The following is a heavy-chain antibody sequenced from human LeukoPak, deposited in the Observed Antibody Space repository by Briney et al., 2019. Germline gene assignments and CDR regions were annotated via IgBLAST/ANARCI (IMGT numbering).Heavy chain of an antibody. J-gene: IGHJ4*02. CDR2: ISAFNGNT. Sequence: ASVKVSCKASGYTFTSYGISWVRQAPGQGLEWMGWISAFNGNTNYAQKLQGRVTMATDTSTSTAYMELRSLRSDDTAVYYCARGVRRIAAAGPYYFDYWGQGTLVTVSS. D-gene: IGHD6-13*01. CDR3: ARGVRRIAAAGPYYFDY. V-gene: IGHV1-18*01. CDR1: GYTFTSYG.